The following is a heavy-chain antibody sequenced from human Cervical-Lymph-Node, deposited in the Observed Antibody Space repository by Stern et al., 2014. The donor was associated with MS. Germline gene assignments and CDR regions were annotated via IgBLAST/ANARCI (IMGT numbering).Heavy chain of an antibody. CDR2: IYPGDSDT. Sequence: VQLVESGAEVENPGGSLKLSCTGSGYSFNSYWMGWVRQMPGKGLEWMGIIYPGDSDTIYSPSFQGQVTISADKSINTAYLQWSSLKASDTAMYYCVRQLELEFDPWGQGTLVTVSS. CDR3: VRQLELEFDP. J-gene: IGHJ5*02. D-gene: IGHD1-1*01. V-gene: IGHV5-51*01. CDR1: GYSFNSYW.